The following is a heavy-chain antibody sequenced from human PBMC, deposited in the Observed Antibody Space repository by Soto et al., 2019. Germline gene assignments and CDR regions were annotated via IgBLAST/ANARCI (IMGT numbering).Heavy chain of an antibody. V-gene: IGHV4-34*01. Sequence: PSETLSLACAVYGGSFSGYYLSWIRQPPGKGLEWIGEINHSGSTNYNPSLKSRVTISVDTSKNQFSLKLSSVTAADTAVYYCARAPHYYDSSGPFDYWGQGTLVTVSS. CDR2: INHSGST. J-gene: IGHJ4*02. CDR1: GGSFSGYY. CDR3: ARAPHYYDSSGPFDY. D-gene: IGHD3-22*01.